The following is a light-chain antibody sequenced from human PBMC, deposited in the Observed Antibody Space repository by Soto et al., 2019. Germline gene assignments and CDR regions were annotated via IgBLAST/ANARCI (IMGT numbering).Light chain of an antibody. CDR2: TAA. CDR3: KQSYRTPYT. J-gene: IGKJ2*01. Sequence: IHMTQSPSSLSASVGDRVTITCRSSQRITTYLNWYQQKPGKAHKLLISTAATLQGGVTSRFSGSVSGTDFTLTITTLQPEDFANYICKQSYRTPYTFGQGTKLEIK. CDR1: QRITTY. V-gene: IGKV1-39*01.